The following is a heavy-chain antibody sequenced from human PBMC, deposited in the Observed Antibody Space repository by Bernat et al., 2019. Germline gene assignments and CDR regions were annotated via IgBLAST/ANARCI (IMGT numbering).Heavy chain of an antibody. D-gene: IGHD6-19*01. CDR3: ARRRSDRNWFDP. J-gene: IGHJ5*02. Sequence: QLQLQESGPGLVKPSETLSLTCIVSGGSISSHDDYSALIRQPPGKGLEWIGSIFYTGSTYYNPSLKTRLTISVDTSKNQCSLQLSSGTATGTAVYCCARRRSDRNWFDPWGQGTLVTVSS. CDR1: GGSISSHDDY. CDR2: IFYTGST. V-gene: IGHV4-39*01.